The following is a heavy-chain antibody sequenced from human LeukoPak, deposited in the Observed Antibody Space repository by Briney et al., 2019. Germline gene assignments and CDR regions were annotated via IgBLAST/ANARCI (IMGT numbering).Heavy chain of an antibody. CDR1: GFTFSDST. J-gene: IGHJ4*02. D-gene: IGHD4-17*01. CDR2: IRSKANSYAT. CDR3: QSLATTVEDYFDY. Sequence: GGSLRLSCAAPGFTFSDSTVHWVRRASGKGLEWVGRIRSKANSYATAYAASVKGRFTISRDDSRNTAYLQMNSLKTEDTAVYYCQSLATTVEDYFDYWGQGTLVTVSS. V-gene: IGHV3-73*01.